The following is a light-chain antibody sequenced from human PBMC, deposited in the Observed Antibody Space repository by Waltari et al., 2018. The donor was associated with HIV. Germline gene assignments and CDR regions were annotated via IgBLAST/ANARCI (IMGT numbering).Light chain of an antibody. V-gene: IGLV1-40*01. Sequence: QSVLTQPPSVSGAPWQRVTISCTGSSSNIGAGYDVHWFQQLPGTAPKLLIYADDHRPSGVPDRFSGSKAGTSASLAITGLQAEDEADYYCQSYDSSLSGSFVFGTGTKVTVL. CDR1: SSNIGAGYD. CDR2: ADD. CDR3: QSYDSSLSGSFV. J-gene: IGLJ1*01.